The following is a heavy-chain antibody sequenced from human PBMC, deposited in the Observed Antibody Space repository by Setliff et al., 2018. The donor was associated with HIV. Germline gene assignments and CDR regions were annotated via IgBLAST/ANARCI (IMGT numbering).Heavy chain of an antibody. J-gene: IGHJ3*02. Sequence: GGSLRLSCAASGFTFSSYWMSWVRQAPGKGLEWVANIKQDGSEKYYVDSVKGRFTISRDNAKNSLYLQINSLRAEDTAVYYCASEEGYAPDAFDIWGQGTMVTVSS. CDR1: GFTFSSYW. CDR3: ASEEGYAPDAFDI. D-gene: IGHD2-2*01. CDR2: IKQDGSEK. V-gene: IGHV3-7*01.